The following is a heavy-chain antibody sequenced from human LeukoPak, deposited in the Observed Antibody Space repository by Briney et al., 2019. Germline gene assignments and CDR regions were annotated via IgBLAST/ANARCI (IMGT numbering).Heavy chain of an antibody. J-gene: IGHJ4*02. CDR3: AKSRDGYNFDY. D-gene: IGHD5-24*01. V-gene: IGHV3-30*18. CDR1: GFTFSSYG. Sequence: GRSLRLSCAASGFTFSSYGMHWVRQAPGKGLEWVAVISYDGSNKYYADSVKGRFTISRDNSKNTLYLQMNSLRAEDTAVYYCAKSRDGYNFDYWGQGTLVTVSS. CDR2: ISYDGSNK.